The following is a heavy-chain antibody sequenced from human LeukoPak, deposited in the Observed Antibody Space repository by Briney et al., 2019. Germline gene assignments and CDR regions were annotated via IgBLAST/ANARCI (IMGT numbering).Heavy chain of an antibody. Sequence: GASVKVSCKASGYTFTGYYMHWVRQAPGQGLEWMGWISAYNGNTNYAQKLQGRVTMTTDTSTSTAYMELRSLRSDDTAVYYCARRGDGSGYFDYWGQGTLVTVSS. D-gene: IGHD2-15*01. CDR1: GYTFTGYY. V-gene: IGHV1-18*04. CDR3: ARRGDGSGYFDY. J-gene: IGHJ4*02. CDR2: ISAYNGNT.